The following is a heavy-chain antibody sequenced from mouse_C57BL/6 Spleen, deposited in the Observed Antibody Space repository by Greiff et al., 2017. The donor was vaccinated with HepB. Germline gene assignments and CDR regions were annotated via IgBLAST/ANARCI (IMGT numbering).Heavy chain of an antibody. CDR2: IDPSDSYT. Sequence: QVQLQQSGAELVKPGASVKLSCKASGYTFTSYWMQWVKQRPGQGLEWIGEIDPSDSYTNYNQKFKGKATLTVDTSSSTAYMQLSSLTSEDSAVYYCARVYYEGWGQGTTLTVSS. V-gene: IGHV1-50*01. CDR1: GYTFTSYW. CDR3: ARVYYEG. D-gene: IGHD2-4*01. J-gene: IGHJ2*01.